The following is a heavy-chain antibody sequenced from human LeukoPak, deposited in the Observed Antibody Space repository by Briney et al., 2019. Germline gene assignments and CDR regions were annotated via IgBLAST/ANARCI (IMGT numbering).Heavy chain of an antibody. CDR3: ARGIVVVTAMNY. D-gene: IGHD2-21*02. CDR2: IYYNGST. CDR1: GGSISSSRYY. J-gene: IGHJ4*02. V-gene: IGHV4-39*01. Sequence: SETLSLTCTVSGGSISSSRYYWGWIRQPPGKGLEWIGSIYYNGSTYYNPSLNRVTISADTSKNQFSLKLSSVTAADTAVYYCARGIVVVTAMNYWGQGILVTVSS.